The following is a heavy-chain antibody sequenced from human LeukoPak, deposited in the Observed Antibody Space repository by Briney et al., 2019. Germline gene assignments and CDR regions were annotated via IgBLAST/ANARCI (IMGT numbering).Heavy chain of an antibody. Sequence: GGSLRLSCAASGFTFSNAWMSWVRQAPGKGLEWVGRIKSKTDGGTTDYAAPVKGRFTISRDASKNTLYLQMNSLKTEDTAVYYCTTEGATEGEGVDYWGQGTLVTVSS. D-gene: IGHD1-26*01. J-gene: IGHJ4*02. CDR3: TTEGATEGEGVDY. CDR1: GFTFSNAW. CDR2: IKSKTDGGTT. V-gene: IGHV3-15*01.